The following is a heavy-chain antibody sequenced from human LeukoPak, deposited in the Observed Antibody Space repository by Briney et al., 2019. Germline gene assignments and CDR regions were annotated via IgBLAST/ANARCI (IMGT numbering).Heavy chain of an antibody. V-gene: IGHV4-34*01. D-gene: IGHD6-19*01. CDR1: GGSFSGYY. J-gene: IGHJ4*02. CDR3: ARYSSGWYVDY. Sequence: SETLSLTCAVYGGSFSGYYWSWIRQPPGKGLEWIGEINHSGSTNYNPSLKSRVTISVDTSKNQFSLKLSSVTAADTAVYYCARYSSGWYVDYWGQGTWSPSPQ. CDR2: INHSGST.